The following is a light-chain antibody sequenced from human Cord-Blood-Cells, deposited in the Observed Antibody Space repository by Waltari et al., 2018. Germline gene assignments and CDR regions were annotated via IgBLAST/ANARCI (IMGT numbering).Light chain of an antibody. V-gene: IGLV1-51*01. CDR1: SSNIGNNY. CDR2: DIN. J-gene: IGLJ3*02. CDR3: GTWDSSLSAGV. Sequence: QSVLTQPPSVSAAPGQKVTISCSGSSSNIGNNYVSWYQQLPGTAPKLLIYDINKRPSGIPDRFPGPKSGTSATLGITGLQTGDEADYYCGTWDSSLSAGVFGGGTKLTVL.